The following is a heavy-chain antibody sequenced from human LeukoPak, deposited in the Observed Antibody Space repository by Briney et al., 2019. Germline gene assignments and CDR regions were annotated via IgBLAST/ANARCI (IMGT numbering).Heavy chain of an antibody. D-gene: IGHD3-22*01. V-gene: IGHV4-34*01. Sequence: SETLSLTCAAYGGSFSGYYWTWIRQPPGKGLEWIGEINHSGSTNYNPSLKSRVTISVDTSKNQFSLKLSSVTAADTAVYYCARGPITTREGALDIWGQGTMVTVSS. CDR3: ARGPITTREGALDI. CDR2: INHSGST. J-gene: IGHJ3*02. CDR1: GGSFSGYY.